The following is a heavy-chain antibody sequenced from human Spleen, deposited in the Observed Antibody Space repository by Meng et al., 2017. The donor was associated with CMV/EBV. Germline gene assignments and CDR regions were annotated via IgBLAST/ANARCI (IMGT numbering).Heavy chain of an antibody. CDR3: ARGSIAARPDLGIGY. V-gene: IGHV4-59*01. CDR1: GGSISSYY. Sequence: GSLPLTCTVSGGSISSYYWSWIRQPPGKGLEWIGYIYYSGSTNYNPSLKSRVTISVDTSKNQFSLKLSSVTAADTAVYYCARGSIAARPDLGIGYWGQGTLVTVSS. J-gene: IGHJ4*02. D-gene: IGHD6-6*01. CDR2: IYYSGST.